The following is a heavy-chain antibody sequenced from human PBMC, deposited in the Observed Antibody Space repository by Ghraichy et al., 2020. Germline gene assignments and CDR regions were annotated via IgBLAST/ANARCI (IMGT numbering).Heavy chain of an antibody. V-gene: IGHV3-23*01. CDR1: GFTFSNYA. D-gene: IGHD3-22*01. CDR3: AKVAIAWASKWFYFDN. J-gene: IGHJ4*02. CDR2: ISHSGGAT. Sequence: GGSLRLSCAASGFTFSNYAMAWVRQAPGKGLDWVSAISHSGGATYYADSVKGRFTISRDNSKNTLYLQMNSLRVEDTAVYYCAKVAIAWASKWFYFDNWGQGTLVTVSS.